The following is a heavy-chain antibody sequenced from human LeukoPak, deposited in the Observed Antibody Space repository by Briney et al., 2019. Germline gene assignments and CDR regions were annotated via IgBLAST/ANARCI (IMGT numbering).Heavy chain of an antibody. V-gene: IGHV1-18*01. J-gene: IGHJ4*02. CDR1: GYSFTNYG. D-gene: IGHD6-13*01. CDR2: IGGYTGNT. CDR3: ARAPRVASTGRFDY. Sequence: GASVKVSCKASGYSFTNYGVNWVRQAPGQGLEWLGWIGGYTGNTDYAQKFQGRVTMTTDTSTTTAYMELRSLRSDDTAVYYCARAPRVASTGRFDYWGQGTLVTVSS.